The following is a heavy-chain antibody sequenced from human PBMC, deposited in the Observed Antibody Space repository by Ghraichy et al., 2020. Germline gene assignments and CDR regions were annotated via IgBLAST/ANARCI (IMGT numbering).Heavy chain of an antibody. J-gene: IGHJ4*02. Sequence: GESLNISCAASGFTFSSYAMSWVRQAPGKGLEWVSAISGSGGSTYYADSVKGRFTISRDNSKNTLYLQMNSLRAEDTAVYYCAKDPTYYYDSSGYHGPFDYWGQGTLVTVSS. CDR1: GFTFSSYA. CDR2: ISGSGGST. D-gene: IGHD3-22*01. V-gene: IGHV3-23*01. CDR3: AKDPTYYYDSSGYHGPFDY.